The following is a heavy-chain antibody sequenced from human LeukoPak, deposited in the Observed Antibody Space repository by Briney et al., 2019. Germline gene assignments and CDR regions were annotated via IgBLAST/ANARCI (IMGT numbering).Heavy chain of an antibody. CDR3: ARAELNRIRFLEWLPTFDY. CDR2: IRYDASHE. Sequence: PGGSLRLSCAASGFTFSSYAMQWVRQAPDKGLEWVAFIRYDASHEYYADSVKGRFTISRDNSKSTLYLQMGSLRAEDMAVYYCARAELNRIRFLEWLPTFDYWGQGTLVTVSS. CDR1: GFTFSSYA. D-gene: IGHD3-3*01. J-gene: IGHJ4*02. V-gene: IGHV3-30*02.